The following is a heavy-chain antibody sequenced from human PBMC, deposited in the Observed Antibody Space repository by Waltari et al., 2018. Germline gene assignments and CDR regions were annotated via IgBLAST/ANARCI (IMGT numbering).Heavy chain of an antibody. V-gene: IGHV3-7*01. D-gene: IGHD6-13*01. Sequence: DVQLVESGGDLVQPGGSLRLSCGASGFTFSSYWVSWARQAPGKGLEWVANINQDASQKHYVDSVKGRLTISRDNTQNSLFLQMNSLRAEDTALYYCARGPPGENAGRHDFWGQGTLVTVSS. CDR1: GFTFSSYW. J-gene: IGHJ4*02. CDR2: INQDASQK. CDR3: ARGPPGENAGRHDF.